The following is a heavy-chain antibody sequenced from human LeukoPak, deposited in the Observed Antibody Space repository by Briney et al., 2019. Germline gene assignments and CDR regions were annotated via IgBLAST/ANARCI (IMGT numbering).Heavy chain of an antibody. CDR3: ARIRLDTAMAHFDY. Sequence: SETLSLTCTASGDSISNNYWSWIRQPPGKGLEWIGYIHYSGSTRYNPSLRSRVTISVDTSKNQFSLKVSSVIDADTAVYYCARIRLDTAMAHFDYWGQGTLVTVSS. J-gene: IGHJ4*02. CDR2: IHYSGST. CDR1: GDSISNNY. V-gene: IGHV4-59*01. D-gene: IGHD5-18*01.